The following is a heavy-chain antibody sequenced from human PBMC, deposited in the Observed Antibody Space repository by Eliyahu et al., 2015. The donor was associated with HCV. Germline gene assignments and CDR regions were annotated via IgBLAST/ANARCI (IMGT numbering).Heavy chain of an antibody. CDR3: ARMGTSKHPGI. D-gene: IGHD1-1*01. CDR2: ISSSSSYI. J-gene: IGHJ3*02. CDR1: GFTFSSYS. Sequence: EVQLVESGGGLVKPGXSLRLSCAASGFTFSSYSMNWVRQAPRKGLEWVSSISSSSSYIYYADSVKGRFTISRDNAKNSLYLQMNSLRAEDTAVYYCARMGTSKHPGIWGQGTMVTVSS. V-gene: IGHV3-21*01.